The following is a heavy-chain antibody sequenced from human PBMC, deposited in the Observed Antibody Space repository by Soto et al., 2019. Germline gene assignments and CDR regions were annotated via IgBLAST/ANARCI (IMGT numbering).Heavy chain of an antibody. Sequence: GESLKISCNGSAYNFTTYWIGWVRQMPGKGLEWVGVIHPGDSDIRYSPSFQGQVTISADKSISTAYLQWSSLKASDTAMYYCATSDRSSLTFYYHGVDVWGQGTTVTVS. CDR3: ATSDRSSLTFYYHGVDV. J-gene: IGHJ6*02. CDR1: AYNFTTYW. CDR2: IHPGDSDI. D-gene: IGHD2-2*01. V-gene: IGHV5-51*01.